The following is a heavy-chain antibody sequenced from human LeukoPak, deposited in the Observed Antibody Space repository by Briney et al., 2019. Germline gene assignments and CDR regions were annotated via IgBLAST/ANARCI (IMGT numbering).Heavy chain of an antibody. CDR2: IITIGGTI. J-gene: IGHJ4*02. CDR1: GFTFSSYA. D-gene: IGHD3-10*01. CDR3: ARDSPRGGTFDY. V-gene: IGHV3-48*03. Sequence: GGSLRLSCAASGFTFSSYAMNWVRQAPGQGLEWMSNIITIGGTIYYADSVKGRFTITRDNAKNSLYLQMNGLRAEDTAVYYCARDSPRGGTFDYWGQGTLVTVSS.